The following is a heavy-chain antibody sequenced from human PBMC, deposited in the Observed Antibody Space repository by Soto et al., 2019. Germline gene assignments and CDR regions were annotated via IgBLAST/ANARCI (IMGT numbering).Heavy chain of an antibody. CDR3: ARQRGIAVVGTDL. CDR1: GGSISSYY. D-gene: IGHD6-19*01. J-gene: IGHJ4*02. CDR2: IYYSGST. V-gene: IGHV4-59*08. Sequence: PSETLSLTCTVSGGSISSYYWSWIRQPPGKGLEWIGYIYYSGSTNYNPSLKSRVTISIDMSKNQFSLNLRSVTAADTAVYYCARQRGIAVVGTDLWGQGTQLTVS.